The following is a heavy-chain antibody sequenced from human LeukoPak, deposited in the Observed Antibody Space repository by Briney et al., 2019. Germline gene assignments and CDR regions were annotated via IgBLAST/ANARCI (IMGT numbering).Heavy chain of an antibody. D-gene: IGHD2-15*01. Sequence: PGGSLRLSCAASGFTLSSYEMNWVRQASGKGLEWVGRIRSKANSYATAYAASVKGRFTISRDDSKNTAYLQMNSLKTEDTAVYYCTRNHCSGGSCYLEYGMDVWGQGTTVTVSS. J-gene: IGHJ6*02. CDR3: TRNHCSGGSCYLEYGMDV. CDR1: GFTLSSYE. V-gene: IGHV3-73*01. CDR2: IRSKANSYAT.